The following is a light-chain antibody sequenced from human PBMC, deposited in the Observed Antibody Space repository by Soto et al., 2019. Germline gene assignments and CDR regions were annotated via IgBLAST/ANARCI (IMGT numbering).Light chain of an antibody. J-gene: IGKJ5*01. Sequence: DIQMTQSPSSVSASVGDRFTITCRASQGISTNLAWYQQNPGKAPKLLIYAASSLQSGVPPRFSGSGSGTDFTLTISSLHPEDFAIYFCLQANRVPLSFGQGTRLEIK. CDR1: QGISTN. CDR2: AAS. CDR3: LQANRVPLS. V-gene: IGKV1-12*01.